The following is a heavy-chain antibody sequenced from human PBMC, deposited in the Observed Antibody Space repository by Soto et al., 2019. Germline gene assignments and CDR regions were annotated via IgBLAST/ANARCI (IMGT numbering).Heavy chain of an antibody. V-gene: IGHV1-69*13. J-gene: IGHJ6*02. Sequence: SVKVSCKASGGTLSSYAISWVRQAPGQGLEWMGGIIPIFGTANYAQKFQGRVTITADESTSTAYMELSSLRSEDTAVYYCARSWATPSSLYGMDVWGQGTTVTVSS. CDR1: GGTLSSYA. CDR2: IIPIFGTA. D-gene: IGHD6-13*01. CDR3: ARSWATPSSLYGMDV.